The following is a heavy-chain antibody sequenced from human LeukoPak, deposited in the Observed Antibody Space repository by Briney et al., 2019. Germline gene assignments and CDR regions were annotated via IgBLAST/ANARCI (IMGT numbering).Heavy chain of an antibody. CDR3: ASVYYYDSSGYYYFAFDI. D-gene: IGHD3-22*01. Sequence: SVKVSCKASGGTFSSYAISWVRQAPGQGLEWMGGIIPIFGTANYAQKFQGRVTITADESTSTAYMELSSLRSEDTAVYYCASVYYYDSSGYYYFAFDIWGQGTMVTVSS. J-gene: IGHJ3*02. CDR1: GGTFSSYA. V-gene: IGHV1-69*13. CDR2: IIPIFGTA.